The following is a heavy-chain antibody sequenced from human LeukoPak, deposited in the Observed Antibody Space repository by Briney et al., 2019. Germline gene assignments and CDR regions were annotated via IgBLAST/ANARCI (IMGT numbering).Heavy chain of an antibody. Sequence: GESLKISCKGSGYSFTSYWIGWVRQMPGKGLEWMGIIYPGDSDTRYSPSFQGQVTISADKSISTAYLQWSSLKASDTAMYYCAGLYCSGGSCYPSSYWGQGTLVTVSS. CDR3: AGLYCSGGSCYPSSY. V-gene: IGHV5-51*01. D-gene: IGHD2-15*01. CDR2: IYPGDSDT. J-gene: IGHJ4*02. CDR1: GYSFTSYW.